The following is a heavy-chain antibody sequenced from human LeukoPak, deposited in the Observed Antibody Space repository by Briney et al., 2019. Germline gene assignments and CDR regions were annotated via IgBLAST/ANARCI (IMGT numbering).Heavy chain of an antibody. CDR2: ISGSGGST. Sequence: GGSLRLSCAASGFTFDDYAMHWVRQAPGKGLEWVSAISGSGGSTYYADSVKGRFTISRDNSKNTLYLQMNSLRAEDTAVYYCAKEGVPAAIIDYYYYYMDVWGKGTTVTISS. V-gene: IGHV3-23*01. CDR3: AKEGVPAAIIDYYYYYMDV. J-gene: IGHJ6*03. D-gene: IGHD2-2*01. CDR1: GFTFDDYA.